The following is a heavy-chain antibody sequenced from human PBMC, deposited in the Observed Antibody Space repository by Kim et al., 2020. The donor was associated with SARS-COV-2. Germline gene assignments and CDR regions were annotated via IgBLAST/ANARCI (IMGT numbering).Heavy chain of an antibody. CDR2: TRNKANSYTT. J-gene: IGHJ6*02. CDR3: ARIGDFWSGLGTTDYYYGMDV. V-gene: IGHV3-72*01. CDR1: GFTFSDHY. D-gene: IGHD3-3*01. Sequence: GGSLRLSCAASGFTFSDHYMDWVRQAPGKGLEWVGRTRNKANSYTTEYAASVKGRFTISRDDSKNSLYLQMNSLKTEDTAVYYCARIGDFWSGLGTTDYYYGMDVWGQGTTVTVSS.